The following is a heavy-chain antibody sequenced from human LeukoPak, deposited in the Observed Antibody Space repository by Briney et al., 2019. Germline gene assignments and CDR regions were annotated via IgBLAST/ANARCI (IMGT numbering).Heavy chain of an antibody. CDR3: ARVFCSSISCWGGNWFDP. J-gene: IGHJ5*02. D-gene: IGHD2-2*01. V-gene: IGHV1-24*01. CDR1: GYTLTELS. CDR2: FAPEDGET. Sequence: ASVKVSCKVSGYTLTELSIHWVRQAPGKGLEWMGSFAPEDGETIYSQKFQGRVTMTRDTSTSTVYMELSGLRSEDTAVYYCARVFCSSISCWGGNWFDPWGQGTLVTVSS.